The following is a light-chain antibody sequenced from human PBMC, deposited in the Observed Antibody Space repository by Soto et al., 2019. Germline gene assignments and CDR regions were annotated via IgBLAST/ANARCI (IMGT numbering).Light chain of an antibody. CDR3: QQRGHWPRT. CDR2: DAS. CDR1: QSISTS. Sequence: EIVLTQSPATQSLSPGERATLSCRASQSISTSLDWYQQKPGQAPRLLIYDASNRATGIPARFSGSGSGTDFTRTISSLEPEDFVVYYCQQRGHWPRTFGQGTKVEIK. V-gene: IGKV3-11*01. J-gene: IGKJ2*01.